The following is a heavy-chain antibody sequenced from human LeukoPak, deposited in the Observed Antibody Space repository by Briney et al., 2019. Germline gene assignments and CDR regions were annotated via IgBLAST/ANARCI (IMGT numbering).Heavy chain of an antibody. D-gene: IGHD4-17*01. CDR1: GFTFSSYA. V-gene: IGHV3-30-3*01. Sequence: GGSLRLSCAASGFTFSSYAMHWVRQAPGKGLEWVAVISYDGSNKYYADSVKGRFTISRDNSKNTLYLQMNSLRAEDTAVYYCASIPWGDYGDYASFDYWGQGTLVTVSS. CDR2: ISYDGSNK. J-gene: IGHJ4*02. CDR3: ASIPWGDYGDYASFDY.